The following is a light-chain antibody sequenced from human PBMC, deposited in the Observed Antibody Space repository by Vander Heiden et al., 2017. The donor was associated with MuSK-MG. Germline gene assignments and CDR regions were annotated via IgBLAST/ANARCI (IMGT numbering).Light chain of an antibody. CDR1: SSDVGGYNY. V-gene: IGLV2-11*01. J-gene: IGLJ2*01. CDR3: CSYAGSYVV. CDR2: DVS. Sequence: QSALTQPRSVSGSPGQSVTISCTGTSSDVGGYNYVSWYQQHPGTAPILMIYDVSKRPSGGPDRFSGSKSGNTASLTISGLQAEDEADYYCCSYAGSYVVFGGGTKLTVL.